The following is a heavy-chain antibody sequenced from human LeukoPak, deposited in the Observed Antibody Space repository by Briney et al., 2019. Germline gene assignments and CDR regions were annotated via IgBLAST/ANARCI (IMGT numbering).Heavy chain of an antibody. D-gene: IGHD1-26*01. V-gene: IGHV3-30*02. CDR3: AKFGNALKGSYYVETAYFDY. CDR2: IRNDGSNK. Sequence: GGSLRLSCAPSGFTFSSYGMHWVRQAPGKGLEWVAFIRNDGSNKYYADSVKGRFTISRDNSKNTLYLQMNSLRAEDTAVYYCAKFGNALKGSYYVETAYFDYWGQGTLVTVSS. J-gene: IGHJ4*02. CDR1: GFTFSSYG.